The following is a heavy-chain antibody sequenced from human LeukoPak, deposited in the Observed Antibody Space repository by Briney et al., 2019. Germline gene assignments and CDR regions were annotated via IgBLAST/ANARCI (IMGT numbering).Heavy chain of an antibody. CDR2: IIPIFGTA. D-gene: IGHD3-22*01. CDR1: GGTFSSYA. V-gene: IGHV1-69*05. Sequence: SVKVSCKASGGTFSSYAISWVRQAPGQGLEWMGGIIPIFGTANYAQKFQGRVTMTTDTSTSTAYMELRSLRSDDTAVYYCARAAYDSSGYYYWGQGTLVTVSS. CDR3: ARAAYDSSGYYY. J-gene: IGHJ4*02.